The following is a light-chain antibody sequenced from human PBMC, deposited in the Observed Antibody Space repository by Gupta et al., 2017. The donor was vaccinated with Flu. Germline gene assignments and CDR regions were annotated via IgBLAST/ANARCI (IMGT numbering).Light chain of an antibody. CDR3: QQSVSTPIT. J-gene: IGKJ5*01. V-gene: IGKV1-39*01. CDR1: QSISSY. Sequence: DIQMTQSPSSLSASVGDRVTITCRASQSISSYLNWYQQKPGKAPNLLIYAASNLQSGVPSRFSGSGSGADFTLTISSLQPEDFATYYCQQSVSTPITFGQGTRLEIK. CDR2: AAS.